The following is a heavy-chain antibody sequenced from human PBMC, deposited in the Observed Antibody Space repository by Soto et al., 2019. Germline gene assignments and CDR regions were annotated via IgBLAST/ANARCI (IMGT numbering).Heavy chain of an antibody. Sequence: QVQLMESGGGLVKAGESLRLSCAASGFTFSDYYMSWIRQAPGKGLEWVSYISSSGDSIYYADSVKGRFTVSRDNARNSLFLQMNSLGADDTAVYYCARDSNGNYLGVDNWGQGTLVTVSS. J-gene: IGHJ4*02. D-gene: IGHD4-17*01. CDR1: GFTFSDYY. V-gene: IGHV3-11*01. CDR2: ISSSGDSI. CDR3: ARDSNGNYLGVDN.